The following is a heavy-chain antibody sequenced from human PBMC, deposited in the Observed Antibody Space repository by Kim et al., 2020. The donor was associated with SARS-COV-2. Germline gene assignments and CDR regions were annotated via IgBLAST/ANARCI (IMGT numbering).Heavy chain of an antibody. Sequence: ASVKVSCKASGYTFTDYHIHWVRQAPGQGLEWMGRLSANSGGTNYAQRFQGRVTITRDTSISTVYLEMTRLRSDDKAVYYRARSSLFGFDYWGQGTLVT. D-gene: IGHD2-21*01. CDR3: ARSSLFGFDY. CDR2: LSANSGGT. J-gene: IGHJ4*02. V-gene: IGHV1-2*06. CDR1: GYTFTDYH.